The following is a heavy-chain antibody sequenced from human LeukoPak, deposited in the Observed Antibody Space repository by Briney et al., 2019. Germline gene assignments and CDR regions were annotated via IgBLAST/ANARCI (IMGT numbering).Heavy chain of an antibody. CDR3: AIVGYDLDY. V-gene: IGHV3-23*01. Sequence: GGSLRLSCAASGFIFTSYAMSWVRQAPGKGLEWVLGISGGGYNTYYADSVKGRFTVSRDNSKNTLYLQMNSLRVEDTAFYYCAIVGYDLDYWGQGTLVTVSS. J-gene: IGHJ4*02. CDR2: ISGGGYNT. CDR1: GFIFTSYA. D-gene: IGHD3-3*01.